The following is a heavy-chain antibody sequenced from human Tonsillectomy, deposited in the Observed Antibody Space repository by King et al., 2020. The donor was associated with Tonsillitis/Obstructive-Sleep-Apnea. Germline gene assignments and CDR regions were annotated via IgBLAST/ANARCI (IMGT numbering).Heavy chain of an antibody. D-gene: IGHD2-21*01. J-gene: IGHJ5*02. Sequence: VQLVESGGGLVQPGRSLRLSCAASGFTFDDFAMHWVRQAPGKGLEWVSGISWNGGSLGYADSVKGRFTISRENAKNSLYLQMNSLRPEETALYYCAKALVPLCGGDCYSTGWFDPWGQGTLVTVAS. V-gene: IGHV3-9*01. CDR1: GFTFDDFA. CDR3: AKALVPLCGGDCYSTGWFDP. CDR2: ISWNGGSL.